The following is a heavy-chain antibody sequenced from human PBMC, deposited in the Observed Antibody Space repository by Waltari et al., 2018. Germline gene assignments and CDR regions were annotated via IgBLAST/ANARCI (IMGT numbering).Heavy chain of an antibody. CDR2: IYWDDDK. V-gene: IGHV2-5*02. J-gene: IGHJ5*02. Sequence: QITLKESGPTLVKPTQTLTLTCTFSGFSLSTSGVGVGWIRQPPGKALEWLALIYWDDDKRYSPSLKSRLTITKDTSKNQVVLTMTNMDPVDTATDYCAHGTLDLGYCSSTSCYPGYNWFDPWGQGTLVTVSS. CDR3: AHGTLDLGYCSSTSCYPGYNWFDP. CDR1: GFSLSTSGVG. D-gene: IGHD2-2*01.